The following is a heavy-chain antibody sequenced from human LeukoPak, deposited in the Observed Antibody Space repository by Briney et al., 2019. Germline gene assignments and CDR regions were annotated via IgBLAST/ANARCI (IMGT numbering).Heavy chain of an antibody. V-gene: IGHV4-30-4*01. D-gene: IGHD5-12*01. CDR1: GGSISSGDYY. CDR2: IYYSGST. CDR3: ARGLEGYSGYDMVYYYGMDV. J-gene: IGHJ6*04. Sequence: PSQTLSLTCTVSGGSISSGDYYWSRIRQPPGKGLEWIGYIYYSGSTYYNPSLKSRVTISVDTSKNQFSLKLSSVTAADTAVYYCARGLEGYSGYDMVYYYGMDVRGKGTTVTVSS.